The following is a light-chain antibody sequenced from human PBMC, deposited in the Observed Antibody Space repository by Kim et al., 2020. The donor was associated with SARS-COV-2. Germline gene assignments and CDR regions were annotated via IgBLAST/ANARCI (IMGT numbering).Light chain of an antibody. V-gene: IGLV1-44*01. J-gene: IGLJ2*01. Sequence: QSVLTQSPSASGTPGQRVTISCSGSTSNIGKTTVNWFQQLLGTAPKLLIFSNDQRPPGVPDRFSGSRTGTSASLAISGLRSEDEAEYYCAVWDDSLSGFLVFGGGTQLTVL. CDR2: SND. CDR1: TSNIGKTT. CDR3: AVWDDSLSGFLV.